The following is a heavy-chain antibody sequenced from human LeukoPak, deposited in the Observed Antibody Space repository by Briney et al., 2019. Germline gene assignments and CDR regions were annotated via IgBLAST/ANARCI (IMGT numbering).Heavy chain of an antibody. CDR1: GFTFSSYW. CDR2: IKQDGSEK. V-gene: IGHV3-7*01. CDR3: ARDPGFGELSPFDY. Sequence: PGGSLGLSCAASGFTFSSYWMSWVRQAPGKGLEWVANIKQDGSEKYYVDSVKGRFTISRDNAKNSLYLQMNSLRAEDTAVYYCARDPGFGELSPFDYWGQGALVTVSS. J-gene: IGHJ4*02. D-gene: IGHD3-10*01.